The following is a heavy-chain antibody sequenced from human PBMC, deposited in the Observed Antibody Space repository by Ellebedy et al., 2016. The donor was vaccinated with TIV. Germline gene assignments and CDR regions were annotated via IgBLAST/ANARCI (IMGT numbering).Heavy chain of an antibody. V-gene: IGHV3-53*01. CDR3: TSPAVGHTTGCCRYYFDY. CDR1: GFTVSNNY. Sequence: GESLKISCAASGFTVSNNYISWVRQAPGKGLEWVSVIYSGGSTYYADSVKGRFTISRDNSRNTMSLQMDSLRAEDTALYYCTSPAVGHTTGCCRYYFDYWGLGTLVTVSS. CDR2: IYSGGST. D-gene: IGHD2/OR15-2a*01. J-gene: IGHJ4*02.